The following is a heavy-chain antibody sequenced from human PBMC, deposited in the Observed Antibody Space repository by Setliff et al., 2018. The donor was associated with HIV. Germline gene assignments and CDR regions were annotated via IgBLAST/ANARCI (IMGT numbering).Heavy chain of an antibody. CDR2: ISYDGSNE. Sequence: GGSLRLSCAASGFTFSSYAMHWVRQAPGKGLEWVAVISYDGSNENYTASVKGRFTISRDNSKSTVYLQMSSLRVDDTAVYYCAKDVDVGLSRYFDYWGQGTLVTVSS. CDR3: AKDVDVGLSRYFDY. J-gene: IGHJ4*02. CDR1: GFTFSSYA. D-gene: IGHD3-10*02. V-gene: IGHV3-30*10.